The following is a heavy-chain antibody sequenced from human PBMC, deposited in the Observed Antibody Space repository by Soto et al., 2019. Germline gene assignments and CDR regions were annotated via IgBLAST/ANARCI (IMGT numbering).Heavy chain of an antibody. CDR1: GFSLTEIGGG. D-gene: IGHD3-16*01. CDR2: VFWDDDK. CDR3: AHNFRAWGSYTGDRFDS. Sequence: QITLKESGPTLVKPTQTLTLTCSCSGFSLTEIGGGVGWIRQPPGKALEFLALVFWDDDKRYQPSLRTRLTITQDTSKNQVVLTMSNMDPVDTATYYCAHNFRAWGSYTGDRFDSWGQGTLVLVSS. V-gene: IGHV2-5*02. J-gene: IGHJ5*01.